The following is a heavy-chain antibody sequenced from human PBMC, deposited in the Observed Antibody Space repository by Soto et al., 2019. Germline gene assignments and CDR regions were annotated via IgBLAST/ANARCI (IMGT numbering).Heavy chain of an antibody. V-gene: IGHV3-7*01. D-gene: IGHD3-3*01. CDR3: AREVTIFGVGPNYYYYYMDV. CDR2: IKQDGSEK. J-gene: IGHJ6*03. Sequence: GGSLRLSCAASGFTFSSYWMSWVRQAPGKGLEWVANIKQDGSEKYYVDSVKGRFTISRDNAKNSLYLQMNSLRAEDTAVYYCAREVTIFGVGPNYYYYYMDVWGKGTTVTVSS. CDR1: GFTFSSYW.